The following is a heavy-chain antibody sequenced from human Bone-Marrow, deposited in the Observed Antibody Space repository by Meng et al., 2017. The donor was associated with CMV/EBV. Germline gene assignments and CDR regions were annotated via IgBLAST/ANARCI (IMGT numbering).Heavy chain of an antibody. D-gene: IGHD2-2*01. V-gene: IGHV1-46*01. Sequence: ASVKVSCKASGYTFTSYYMHWVRQAPGQGLEWMGIINPSGGSTSYAQKFQGRVTMTRDTSTSTVYMELSSLRSEDTAVYYCARVNIVVVPAALYYYYYGMDVCGQGTTVTVSS. CDR1: GYTFTSYY. CDR2: INPSGGST. J-gene: IGHJ6*02. CDR3: ARVNIVVVPAALYYYYYGMDV.